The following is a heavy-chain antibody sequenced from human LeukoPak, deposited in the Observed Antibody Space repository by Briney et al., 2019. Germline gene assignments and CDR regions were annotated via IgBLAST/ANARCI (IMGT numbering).Heavy chain of an antibody. CDR3: ATDGAGFDT. V-gene: IGHV3-11*01. CDR2: INIGGTNT. CDR1: GFTFNDYY. Sequence: GGSLRLSCAASGFTFNDYYMSWIRQAPGKGLEWLSYINIGGTNTHYADSVKGRFTISRDNAERSLYLEMNNLRAEDTAVYYCATDGAGFDTWGQGVLVTVSS. J-gene: IGHJ5*02.